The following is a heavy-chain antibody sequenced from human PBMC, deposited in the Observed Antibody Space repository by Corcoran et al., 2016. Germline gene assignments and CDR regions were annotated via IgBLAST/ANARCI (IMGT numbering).Heavy chain of an antibody. V-gene: IGHV1-2*02. Sequence: QVQLVQSGAEVKKPGASVKVSCKASGYTFTGYHMQWVRQAPGQGPEWMGWINPNNGGTYYAQKFQGRVTMTRDTSINTAYMELSRLTSDDTAVYYWARDDTTGTTRVDYWGQGTLVTVSS. CDR2: INPNNGGT. D-gene: IGHD1-1*01. J-gene: IGHJ4*02. CDR3: ARDDTTGTTRVDY. CDR1: GYTFTGYH.